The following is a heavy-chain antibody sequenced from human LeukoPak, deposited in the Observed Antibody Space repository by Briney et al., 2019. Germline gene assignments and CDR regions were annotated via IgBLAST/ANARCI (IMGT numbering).Heavy chain of an antibody. Sequence: PSETLSLTCTVSGGSISNYYWSWVRQPPGKGLEWIGYIYYSGSTNYNTSLKSRVTISVDTSKNQFSLKLSSVTAADTAVYYCARESYSSGWNDYWGQGTLVTVSS. V-gene: IGHV4-59*01. D-gene: IGHD6-19*01. CDR3: ARESYSSGWNDY. J-gene: IGHJ4*02. CDR1: GGSISNYY. CDR2: IYYSGST.